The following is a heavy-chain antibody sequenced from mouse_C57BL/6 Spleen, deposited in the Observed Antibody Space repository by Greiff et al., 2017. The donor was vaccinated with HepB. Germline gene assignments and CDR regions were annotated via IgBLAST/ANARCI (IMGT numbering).Heavy chain of an antibody. V-gene: IGHV5-4*01. CDR2: ISDGGSYT. J-gene: IGHJ3*01. Sequence: EVQLVESGGGLVKPGGSLKLSCAASGFTFSSYAMSWVRQTPEKRLEWVATISDGGSYTYYPDNVKGRFTISRDNAKNNLYLQMSHLKSEDTAMYYCARVLGGSSYVLAWFAYWGQGTLVTVSA. D-gene: IGHD1-1*01. CDR1: GFTFSSYA. CDR3: ARVLGGSSYVLAWFAY.